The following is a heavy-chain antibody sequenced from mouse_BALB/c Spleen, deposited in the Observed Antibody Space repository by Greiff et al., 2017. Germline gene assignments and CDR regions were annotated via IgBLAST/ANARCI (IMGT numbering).Heavy chain of an antibody. CDR3: AREGQLGLGYYYAMDY. CDR1: GFTFSSYG. CDR2: INSNGGSA. D-gene: IGHD3-2*01. V-gene: IGHV5-6-3*01. J-gene: IGHJ4*01. Sequence: EVKLMESGGGLVQPGGSRKLSCAASGFTFSSYGMSWVRQTPDKRLELVATINSNGGSAYYPDSVKGRFTISRDNAKNTLYLQMSSLKSEDTAMYYCAREGQLGLGYYYAMDYWGQGTSVTVSS.